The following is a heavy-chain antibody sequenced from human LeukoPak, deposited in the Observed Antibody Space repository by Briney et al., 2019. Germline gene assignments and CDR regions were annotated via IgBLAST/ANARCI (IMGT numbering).Heavy chain of an antibody. Sequence: GGSLRLSCAASGFTFSSYAMSWVRQAPGKGLEWVSAISGSGGSTYYADSVKGRFTISKDNSKNTLYLQMNSLRAEDTAVYYCAKGGSYYDFWSGYYLLRGGFDYWGQGTLVTVSS. V-gene: IGHV3-23*01. CDR2: ISGSGGST. CDR1: GFTFSSYA. J-gene: IGHJ4*02. CDR3: AKGGSYYDFWSGYYLLRGGFDY. D-gene: IGHD3-3*01.